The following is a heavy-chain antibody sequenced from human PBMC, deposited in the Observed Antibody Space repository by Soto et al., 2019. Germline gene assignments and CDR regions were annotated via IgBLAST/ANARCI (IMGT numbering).Heavy chain of an antibody. D-gene: IGHD3-16*01. CDR2: VSGSGDTT. J-gene: IGHJ4*02. CDR3: AKGGYDYVWGGVDF. CDR1: GFTFNNYA. V-gene: IGHV3-23*01. Sequence: EVQLLESGGALVQPGGSLGLSCAASGFTFNNYALTWVRQAPGKGLEWVSGVSGSGDTTYYADSVKGRFTISRDNSRKTLYLQMNSLRADDTAVYYCAKGGYDYVWGGVDFWGRGTLVTVS.